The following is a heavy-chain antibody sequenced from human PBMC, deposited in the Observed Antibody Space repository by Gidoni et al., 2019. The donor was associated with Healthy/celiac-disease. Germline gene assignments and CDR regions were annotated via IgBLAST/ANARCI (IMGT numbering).Heavy chain of an antibody. CDR1: GFPFSSYS. Sequence: EVQLVESGGGLVKPGGSLRLSCAASGFPFSSYSMNWVRQAPGKGLEWVSSISSSSSYIYYADSVKGRFTISRDNAKNSLYLQMNSLRAEDTAVYYCARTQSTYGGLGSYWGQGTLVTVSS. V-gene: IGHV3-21*01. J-gene: IGHJ4*02. CDR3: ARTQSTYGGLGSY. CDR2: ISSSSSYI. D-gene: IGHD3-16*01.